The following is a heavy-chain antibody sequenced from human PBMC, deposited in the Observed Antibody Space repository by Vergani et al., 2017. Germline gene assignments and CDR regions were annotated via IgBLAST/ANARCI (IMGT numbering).Heavy chain of an antibody. CDR1: GYTFTSYY. CDR2: INPSGGST. D-gene: IGHD3-3*01. J-gene: IGHJ4*02. V-gene: IGHV1-46*03. CDR3: AREGLLRFLEWSPMGCYMDV. Sequence: QVQLVQSGAEVKKPGASVKVSCKASGYTFTSYYMHWVRQAPGQGLEWMGIINPSGGSTSYAQKFQGRVTMSRDTATSTVYMELSSLRSEDTAVYYCAREGLLRFLEWSPMGCYMDVWGQGTLVTVSS.